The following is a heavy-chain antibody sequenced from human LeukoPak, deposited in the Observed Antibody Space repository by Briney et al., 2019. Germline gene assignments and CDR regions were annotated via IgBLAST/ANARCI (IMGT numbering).Heavy chain of an antibody. CDR3: ARDKPGWSYFDY. V-gene: IGHV3-21*01. D-gene: IGHD3-3*01. J-gene: IGHJ4*02. Sequence: GGSLRLSCAASGFTFSSYSMNWVRQAPGKGLEWVSSISSSSSYIYYADSVKGRFTISRDNAKNSLYLQMNSLRAEDTAVYYCARDKPGWSYFDYWGQGTLVIVSS. CDR2: ISSSSSYI. CDR1: GFTFSSYS.